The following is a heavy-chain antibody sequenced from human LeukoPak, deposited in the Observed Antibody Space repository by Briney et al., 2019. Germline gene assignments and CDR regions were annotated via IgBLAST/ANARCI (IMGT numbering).Heavy chain of an antibody. Sequence: GGALRLSCAVSGFTFDDYGMSWVRQAPGKGLEWVSGINWNGGSTGYVDSVKGRFTNSRDNAKNSLYLQMNSLRAEDTAVYYCAAPRCSGGSCYALSGGDTIEYWGQGTLVTVSS. CDR3: AAPRCSGGSCYALSGGDTIEY. CDR1: GFTFDDYG. J-gene: IGHJ4*02. D-gene: IGHD2-15*01. CDR2: INWNGGST. V-gene: IGHV3-20*04.